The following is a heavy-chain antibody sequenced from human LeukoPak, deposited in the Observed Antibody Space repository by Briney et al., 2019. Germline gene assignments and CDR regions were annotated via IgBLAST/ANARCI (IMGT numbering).Heavy chain of an antibody. J-gene: IGHJ4*02. V-gene: IGHV4-4*09. CDR3: ARGAGQEYYFDY. CDR2: IYTSGST. Sequence: SETLSLTCTVSGGSISSYYWSWIRQPPGKGLEWIGYIYTSGSTNYNPSLKSRVTISVVPSKNQFSPNPGSVTAADTAVYYCARGAGQEYYFDYWGQGTLVTVSS. D-gene: IGHD1-1*01. CDR1: GGSISSYY.